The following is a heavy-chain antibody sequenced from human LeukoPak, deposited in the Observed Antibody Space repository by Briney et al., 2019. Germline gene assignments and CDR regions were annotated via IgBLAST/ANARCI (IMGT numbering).Heavy chain of an antibody. CDR3: ATNDIVVVPAAHFDY. CDR1: GGSISRGGYY. V-gene: IGHV4-31*03. J-gene: IGHJ4*02. CDR2: IYYSGST. Sequence: SQTLSLTCTVSGGSISRGGYYWSWIRQHPGKGLEWIGYIYYSGSTYYNPSLKSRVTISVDRSKNQFSLKLSSVTAADTAVYYCATNDIVVVPAAHFDYWGQGTLVTVSS. D-gene: IGHD2-2*01.